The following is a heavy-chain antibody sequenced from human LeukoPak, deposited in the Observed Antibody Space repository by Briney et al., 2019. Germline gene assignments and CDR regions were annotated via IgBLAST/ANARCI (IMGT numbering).Heavy chain of an antibody. V-gene: IGHV3-23*01. CDR2: ISGSGGST. Sequence: PGGSLRLSCAASGFTFNSYAMHWVRQAPGKGLEWVSAISGSGGSTYYADSVKGRFTISRDNSKNTLYLQMNSLRAEDTAVYYCAKVVTGLRFLEWSPYYFDYWGQGTLVTVSS. CDR3: AKVVTGLRFLEWSPYYFDY. J-gene: IGHJ4*02. D-gene: IGHD3-3*01. CDR1: GFTFNSYA.